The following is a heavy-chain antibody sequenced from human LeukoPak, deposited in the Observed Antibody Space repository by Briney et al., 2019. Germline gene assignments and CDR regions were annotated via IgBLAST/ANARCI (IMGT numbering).Heavy chain of an antibody. V-gene: IGHV4-31*11. Sequence: SETLSLTCAVYGGSFSGYYWSWIRQHPGKGLEWIGYIYYSGSTYYNPSLKSRVTISVDTSKNQFSLKLSSVTAADTAVYYCARGPGGLGELSLYTYWGQGTLVTVSS. CDR1: GGSFSGYY. D-gene: IGHD3-16*02. CDR3: ARGPGGLGELSLYTY. CDR2: IYYSGST. J-gene: IGHJ4*02.